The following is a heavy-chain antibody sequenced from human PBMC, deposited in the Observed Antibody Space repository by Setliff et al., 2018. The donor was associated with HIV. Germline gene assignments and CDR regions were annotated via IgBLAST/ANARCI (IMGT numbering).Heavy chain of an antibody. V-gene: IGHV1-69*02. J-gene: IGHJ4*02. CDR2: IIPILGIA. Sequence: GASVKVSCKASGYTFTGYYMHWVRQAPGQGLEWMGRIIPILGIANYAQKFQGRVTITADKSTSTAYMELSSLRSEDTAVYYCAIRDYYDSSGYYNFDYWGQGTLVTVSS. CDR3: AIRDYYDSSGYYNFDY. D-gene: IGHD3-22*01. CDR1: GYTFTGYY.